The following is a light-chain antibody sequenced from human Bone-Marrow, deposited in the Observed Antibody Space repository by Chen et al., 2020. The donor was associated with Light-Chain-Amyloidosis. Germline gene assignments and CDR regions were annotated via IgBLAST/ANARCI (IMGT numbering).Light chain of an antibody. CDR3: QSYDSSNLV. CDR1: SGSIASNY. J-gene: IGLJ3*02. Sequence: LTQXXXVSXXPGXXVTISCTGSSGSIASNYGQWSQQRPXXAPTXVIYEDTQRXXGVPXXXSGXXDSSSNSASLTISELKTEDEADYYCQSYDSSNLVFGGGTKLTVL. V-gene: IGLV6-57*02. CDR2: EDT.